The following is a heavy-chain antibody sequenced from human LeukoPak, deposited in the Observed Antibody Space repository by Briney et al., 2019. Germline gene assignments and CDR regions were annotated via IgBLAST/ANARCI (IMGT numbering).Heavy chain of an antibody. CDR1: GGSFSGYY. J-gene: IGHJ4*02. D-gene: IGHD3/OR15-3a*01. Sequence: SETLSLTCAVYGGSFSGYYWTWIRQPPGKGLEWIGEINHSGSTNYNPSLKSRVTISVDTSKNQFSLKLSSVTAADTAVYYCARGRVGLPGYWGQGALVTVSS. CDR2: INHSGST. CDR3: ARGRVGLPGY. V-gene: IGHV4-34*01.